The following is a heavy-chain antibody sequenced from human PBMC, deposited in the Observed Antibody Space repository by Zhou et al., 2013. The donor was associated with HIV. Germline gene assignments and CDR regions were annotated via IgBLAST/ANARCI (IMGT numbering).Heavy chain of an antibody. V-gene: IGHV1-69*01. CDR1: GYTLTGFG. D-gene: IGHD3-16*01. CDR3: ARRLVAMAGFDP. Sequence: QVQLVQSGAEVKKPGASVKVSCKASGYTLTGFGISWVRQAPGQGLEWMGGIIPIFGTANYAQRFQDRVTITADESTSTAYMELSSLRSEDTAVYYCARRLVAMAGFDPWGQGTLVTVSS. CDR2: IIPIFGTA. J-gene: IGHJ5*02.